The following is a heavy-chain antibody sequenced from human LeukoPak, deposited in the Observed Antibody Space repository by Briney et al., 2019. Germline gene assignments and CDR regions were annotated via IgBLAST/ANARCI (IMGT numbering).Heavy chain of an antibody. V-gene: IGHV1-2*02. D-gene: IGHD2-15*01. J-gene: IGHJ4*02. CDR2: RNPNRGGT. Sequence: ASVKVSCKASGYTFTDYYMHWVRQAPGQGREWMGWRNPNRGGTKFAQKFQARGTLTRDTAISTAYMELSSLSSDATAIYYYAKALVAATHYLASWGQGTLVTVSS. CDR1: GYTFTDYY. CDR3: AKALVAATHYLAS.